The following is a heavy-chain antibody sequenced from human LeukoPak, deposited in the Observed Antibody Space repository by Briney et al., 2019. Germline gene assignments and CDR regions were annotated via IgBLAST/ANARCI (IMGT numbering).Heavy chain of an antibody. J-gene: IGHJ4*02. V-gene: IGHV3-23*01. CDR1: GFTFSSYA. CDR3: AKHGFGVFEGY. D-gene: IGHD3-10*01. Sequence: AGGSLTLSCAASGFTFSSYAMSWVRQAPGKGLQWVSGISGSGGSTYYADSVKGRFTISRDNSKNTLYLQMNSLRAEDTAVYYCAKHGFGVFEGYWGQGTLVTVSS. CDR2: ISGSGGST.